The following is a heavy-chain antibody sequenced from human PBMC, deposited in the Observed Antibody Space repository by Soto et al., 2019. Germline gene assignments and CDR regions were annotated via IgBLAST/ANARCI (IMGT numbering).Heavy chain of an antibody. CDR1: GYTFTSYD. J-gene: IGHJ3*02. D-gene: IGHD1-26*01. V-gene: IGHV1-8*01. CDR2: MNPNSGNT. CDR3: ATVRWEDAFDI. Sequence: QEQLVQSGAEVKKPGASVKVSCKASGYTFTSYDITWVRQATGQGLEWMGWMNPNSGNTGYAQKFQGGVTMTRNTSVGTAYMELSSLRSEDTAVYYCATVRWEDAFDIWGQGTMVAVSS.